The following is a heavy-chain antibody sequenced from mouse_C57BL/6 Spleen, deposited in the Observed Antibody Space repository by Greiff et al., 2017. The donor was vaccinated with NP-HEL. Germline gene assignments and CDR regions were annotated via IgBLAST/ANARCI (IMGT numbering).Heavy chain of an antibody. J-gene: IGHJ4*01. CDR1: GYTFTDYN. CDR2: INPNNGGT. CDR3: GWAVYYAMDY. V-gene: IGHV1-22*01. Sequence: VQLQQSGPELVKPGASVKMSCKASGYTFTDYNMHWVKQSHGKSLEWIGYINPNNGGTSYNQKFKGKATLTVNKSSSTAYMELRSLTSEDSAVYYCGWAVYYAMDYWGQGTSVTVSS. D-gene: IGHD3-3*01.